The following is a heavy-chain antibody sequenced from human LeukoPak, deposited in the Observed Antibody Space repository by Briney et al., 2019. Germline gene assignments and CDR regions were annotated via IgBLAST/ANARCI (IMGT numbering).Heavy chain of an antibody. D-gene: IGHD3-16*01. Sequence: VSVKVSCKASGYTFTSYYMHWVRQAPGQGLEWMGWINPNSGGTNYAQKFQGRVTMTRDTSISTAYMELSRLRSDATAVYYCARADRLEGYEYYGMDVWGQGTTVTVSS. J-gene: IGHJ6*02. CDR3: ARADRLEGYEYYGMDV. V-gene: IGHV1-2*02. CDR2: INPNSGGT. CDR1: GYTFTSYY.